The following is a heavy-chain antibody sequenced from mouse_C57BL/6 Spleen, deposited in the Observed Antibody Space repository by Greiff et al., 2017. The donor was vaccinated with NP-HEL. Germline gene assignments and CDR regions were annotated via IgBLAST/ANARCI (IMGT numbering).Heavy chain of an antibody. D-gene: IGHD3-1*01. CDR3: ARRGYYYFDY. CDR1: GYTFTDYY. J-gene: IGHJ2*01. Sequence: VQLKESGPVLVKPGASVKMSCKASGYTFTDYYMNWVKQSHGKSLEWIGVINPYNGGTSYNQKFKGKATLTVDKSSSTAYMELNSLTSEDSAVYYCARRGYYYFDYWGQGTTLTVSS. V-gene: IGHV1-19*01. CDR2: INPYNGGT.